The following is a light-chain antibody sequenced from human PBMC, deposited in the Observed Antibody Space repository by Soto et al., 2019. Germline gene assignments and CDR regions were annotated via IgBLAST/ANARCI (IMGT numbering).Light chain of an antibody. Sequence: QSVLTQPPSVSGAPGQRVTISCTGSSSNIGAGYDVHWYQQLPGTAPKLLIYGNSNRPSGAPDRFSGSKSGTSASLAITGLQAEDEAYYYCQSYDSSLSAFYVFGTGTKVTVL. CDR2: GNS. V-gene: IGLV1-40*01. J-gene: IGLJ1*01. CDR3: QSYDSSLSAFYV. CDR1: SSNIGAGYD.